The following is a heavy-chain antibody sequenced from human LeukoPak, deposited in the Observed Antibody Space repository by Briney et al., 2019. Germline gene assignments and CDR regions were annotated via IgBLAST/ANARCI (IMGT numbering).Heavy chain of an antibody. D-gene: IGHD3-22*01. CDR2: IWFDGSNK. J-gene: IGHJ4*02. CDR3: ARPDYDSSGYADY. CDR1: GFTFSSYG. Sequence: GRSLRLSCAASGFTFSSYGMHWVRQAPGKGLEWVAVIWFDGSNKYYADSVKGRFTISRDNSKNTLYLQTNSLRAEDTAVYYCARPDYDSSGYADYWGQGTLVTVSS. V-gene: IGHV3-33*01.